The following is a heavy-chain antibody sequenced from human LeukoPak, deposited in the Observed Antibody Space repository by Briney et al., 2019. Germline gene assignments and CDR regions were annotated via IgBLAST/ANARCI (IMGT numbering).Heavy chain of an antibody. CDR3: AKDEIFGNSWTFDY. CDR2: IKQDGGEK. CDR1: GFTFSSCW. J-gene: IGHJ4*02. Sequence: GGSLRLSCAASGFTFSSCWMTWVRQAPGRGLEWVANIKQDGGEKYYVDSLKGRFTSSRDNSKNTLYLQMNSLKPEDTAVYYCAKDEIFGNSWTFDYWGQGTLVTVSS. D-gene: IGHD6-13*01. V-gene: IGHV3-7*01.